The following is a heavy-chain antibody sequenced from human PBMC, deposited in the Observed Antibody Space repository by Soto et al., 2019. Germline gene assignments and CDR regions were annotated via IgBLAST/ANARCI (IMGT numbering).Heavy chain of an antibody. J-gene: IGHJ2*01. Sequence: EVQRVESGGGLVQPGGSLRLSCAGSVFTFSSYWMHWVRQAPGKGLVWVSRINSDGSSTSYADSVKGRFTISRDNAKNTLYLQMNSLIAEDTAVYYCARGGSLNWYFDLWGRGTLVTVSS. CDR3: ARGGSLNWYFDL. CDR1: VFTFSSYW. CDR2: INSDGSST. V-gene: IGHV3-74*01. D-gene: IGHD1-26*01.